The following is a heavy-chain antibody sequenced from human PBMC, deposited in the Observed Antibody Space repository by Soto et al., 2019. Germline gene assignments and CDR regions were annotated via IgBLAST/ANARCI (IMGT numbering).Heavy chain of an antibody. V-gene: IGHV3-23*01. Sequence: GGSLRLSCAASGFHFSSYGMSWVRQAPGKGLEWVSAISGSGGSTYYADSVKGRFTISRDNSKNSLYLQMNSLRTEDTALYYCAKDVSDFWSGSSYYYYGMDVWGQGTTVTVSS. J-gene: IGHJ6*02. D-gene: IGHD3-3*01. CDR3: AKDVSDFWSGSSYYYYGMDV. CDR1: GFHFSSYG. CDR2: ISGSGGST.